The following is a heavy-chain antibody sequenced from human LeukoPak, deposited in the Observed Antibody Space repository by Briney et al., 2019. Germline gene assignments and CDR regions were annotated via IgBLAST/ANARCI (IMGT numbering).Heavy chain of an antibody. J-gene: IGHJ4*02. CDR3: ARGRLVGAADFDY. D-gene: IGHD2-15*01. V-gene: IGHV3-53*01. CDR2: IYSGGST. Sequence: ETLSLTCTVSGGSISSNYMSWVRQAPGKGLEWVSVIYSGGSTYYADSVKGRFTISRDNSKNTLYLQMNSLRADDTAVYYCARGRLVGAADFDYWGQGTLVTVSS. CDR1: GGSISSNY.